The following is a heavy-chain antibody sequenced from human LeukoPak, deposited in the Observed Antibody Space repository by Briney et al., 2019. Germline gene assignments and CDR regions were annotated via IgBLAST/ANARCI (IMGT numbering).Heavy chain of an antibody. CDR2: INPNSGGT. V-gene: IGHV1-2*02. D-gene: IGHD6-6*01. Sequence: ASVKVSCKASGYTFTGYYMHWARQAPGQGLEWMGWINPNSGGTNYAQKFQGRVTMTRDTSISTAYMELSRLRSDDTAVYYCAREYSSSSGYFDYWGQGTLVTVSS. CDR1: GYTFTGYY. CDR3: AREYSSSSGYFDY. J-gene: IGHJ4*02.